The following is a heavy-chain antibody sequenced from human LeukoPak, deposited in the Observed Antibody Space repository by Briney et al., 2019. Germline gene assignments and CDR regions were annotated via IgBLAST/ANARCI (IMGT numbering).Heavy chain of an antibody. D-gene: IGHD6-13*01. V-gene: IGHV4-59*01. CDR2: IYYSGST. Sequence: SETLSLTCAVYGGSFSGYYWSWIRQPPGKGLEWIGYIYYSGSTNYNPSLKSRVTISVDTSKNQFSLKLSSVTAADTAVYYCARDRYSSSLDPWGQGTLVTVSS. CDR1: GGSFSGYY. CDR3: ARDRYSSSLDP. J-gene: IGHJ5*02.